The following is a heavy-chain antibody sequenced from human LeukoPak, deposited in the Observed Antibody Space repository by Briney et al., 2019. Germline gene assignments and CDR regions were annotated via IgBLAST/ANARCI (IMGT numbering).Heavy chain of an antibody. CDR3: ASPLVGTTDY. Sequence: GGSLRLSCAASGFTFSSYEMNWVRQAPGKGLEWVSYISSSGSTIYYADSVKGRFTISRDNAKNSLYLQMNSLRAEDTAVYFCASPLVGTTDYWGQGTLVTVS. CDR2: ISSSGSTI. J-gene: IGHJ4*02. V-gene: IGHV3-48*03. D-gene: IGHD1-26*01. CDR1: GFTFSSYE.